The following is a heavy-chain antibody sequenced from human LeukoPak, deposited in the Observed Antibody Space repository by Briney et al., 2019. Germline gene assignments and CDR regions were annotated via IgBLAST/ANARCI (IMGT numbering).Heavy chain of an antibody. J-gene: IGHJ4*02. CDR3: TRRCGTSCYEGNYFDY. CDR1: GFTFGDYA. V-gene: IGHV3-49*03. D-gene: IGHD2-2*01. CDR2: IRSKAYGGTT. Sequence: GGSLRLSCTASGFTFGDYAMSWFRQAPGKGLEWVGFIRSKAYGGTTEYAASVKGRFTISRDDSKSIAYLQMNSLKTEDTAVYYCTRRCGTSCYEGNYFDYWGQGTLVTVSS.